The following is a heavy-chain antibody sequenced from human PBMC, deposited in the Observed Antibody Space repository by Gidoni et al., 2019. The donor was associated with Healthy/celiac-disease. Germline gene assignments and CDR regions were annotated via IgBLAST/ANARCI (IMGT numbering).Heavy chain of an antibody. CDR2: ISYDGSNK. D-gene: IGHD6-19*01. V-gene: IGHV3-30-3*01. CDR1: GFTFSSYA. Sequence: QVQLVESGGGVVQPGRSLRLSCAASGFTFSSYAMHWVRQAPGKGLEWVAVISYDGSNKYYADSVKGRFTISRDNSKNTLYLQMNSLRAEDTAVYYCARDPDRGGVGYSSGWYFDYWGQGTLVTVSS. CDR3: ARDPDRGGVGYSSGWYFDY. J-gene: IGHJ4*02.